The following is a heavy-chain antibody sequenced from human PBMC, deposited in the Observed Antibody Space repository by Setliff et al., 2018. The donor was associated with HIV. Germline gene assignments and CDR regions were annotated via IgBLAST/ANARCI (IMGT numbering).Heavy chain of an antibody. CDR2: MYYSGNT. CDR1: GVSISNYY. CDR3: ARDQSDWFY. D-gene: IGHD3-3*01. Sequence: SETLSLTCTVSGVSISNYYWSWIRQPPGKGMEWIGYMYYSGNTNYNPSLKSRVTISVDTSKSQFSLKLNSVTAADTAVYYCARDQSDWFYWGQGTLVTVSS. J-gene: IGHJ4*02. V-gene: IGHV4-59*01.